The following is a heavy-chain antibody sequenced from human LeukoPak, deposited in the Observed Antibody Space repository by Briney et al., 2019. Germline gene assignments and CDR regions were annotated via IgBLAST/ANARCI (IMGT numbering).Heavy chain of an antibody. V-gene: IGHV1-2*02. J-gene: IGHJ4*02. Sequence: GASVKVSCKASGYSFTGYYMHWVRQAPGQGLEWMGWINPNSGGTNYAQKFQGRVTMTRDTSISTAYMELSRLRSDDTAVYYCARDLGRDYDILTGYYSPSYYFDYWGQGTLVTVSS. CDR3: ARDLGRDYDILTGYYSPSYYFDY. CDR2: INPNSGGT. CDR1: GYSFTGYY. D-gene: IGHD3-9*01.